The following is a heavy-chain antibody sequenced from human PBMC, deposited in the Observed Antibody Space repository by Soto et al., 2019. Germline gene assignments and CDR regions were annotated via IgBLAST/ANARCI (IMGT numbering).Heavy chain of an antibody. J-gene: IGHJ4*02. CDR1: GFTFSSYA. CDR2: ISGSGGST. Sequence: PRLSCAASGFTFSSYAMSWVRQAPGKGLEWVSAISGSGGSTYYADSVKGRFTISRDNSKNTLYLQMNSLRAEDTAVYYCAKDRHRYYYDSSGYSAPPYWGQGTLVTVSS. D-gene: IGHD3-22*01. CDR3: AKDRHRYYYDSSGYSAPPY. V-gene: IGHV3-23*01.